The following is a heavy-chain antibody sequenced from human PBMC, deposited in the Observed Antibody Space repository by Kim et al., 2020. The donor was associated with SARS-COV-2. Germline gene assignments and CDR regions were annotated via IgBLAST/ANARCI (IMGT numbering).Heavy chain of an antibody. J-gene: IGHJ4*02. CDR2: MSSDGSRI. Sequence: GGSLRLSCVDSGVTFSSSWMHWVRQAPGRGLTWVSRMSSDGSRISYAASVKGRFTISRDNAKNTLYLQMNSQRVEDTAVFYCARDGGYSGNPLDHWGQGTLVTVSS. CDR1: GVTFSSSW. CDR3: ARDGGYSGNPLDH. V-gene: IGHV3-74*01. D-gene: IGHD5-12*01.